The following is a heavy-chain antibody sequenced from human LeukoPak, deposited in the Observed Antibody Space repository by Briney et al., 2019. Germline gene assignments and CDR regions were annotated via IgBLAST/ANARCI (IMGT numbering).Heavy chain of an antibody. CDR2: LSAGCENS. V-gene: IGHV3-23*01. J-gene: IGHJ4*02. D-gene: IGHD1-26*01. CDR3: AKDTRAGG. CDR1: VFTLSNYA. Sequence: GGSLRVSRVSSVFTLSNYAMNWMRPAPGRGGAWVSGLSAGCENSHYADSLKGRVTISRDNSRDTLYLQMNGLSAEDTAVYYCAKDTRAGGWGQGTLVTVSS.